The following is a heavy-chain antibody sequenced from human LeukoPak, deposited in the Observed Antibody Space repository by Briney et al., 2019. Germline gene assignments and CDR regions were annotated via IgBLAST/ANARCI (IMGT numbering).Heavy chain of an antibody. V-gene: IGHV3-30*03. CDR1: GGSISSSS. J-gene: IGHJ4*02. D-gene: IGHD3-10*01. CDR3: ARGMATMVRSQDY. CDR2: ISYDGSNK. Sequence: LSLTCTVSGGSISSSSYYWGWIRQPPGKGLEWVAVISYDGSNKYYADSVKGRFTISRDNSKNTLYLQMNSLRAEDTAVYYCARGMATMVRSQDYWGQGTLVTVSS.